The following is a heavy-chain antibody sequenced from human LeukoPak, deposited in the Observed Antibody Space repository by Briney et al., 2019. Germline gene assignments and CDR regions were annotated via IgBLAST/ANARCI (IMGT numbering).Heavy chain of an antibody. D-gene: IGHD2-15*01. J-gene: IGHJ4*02. V-gene: IGHV3-23*01. CDR3: AKDPPIVVVVAATRWVDY. CDR2: ISGSGGST. Sequence: QPGGPLRLSCAASGFTFSSYAMSWVRQAPGKGLEWVSAISGSGGSTYYADSVKGRFTISRDNSKNTLYLQMNSLRAEDTAVYYCAKDPPIVVVVAATRWVDYWGQGTLVTVSS. CDR1: GFTFSSYA.